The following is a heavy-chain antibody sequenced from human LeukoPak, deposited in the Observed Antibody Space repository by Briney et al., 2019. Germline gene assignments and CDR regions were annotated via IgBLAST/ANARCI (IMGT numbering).Heavy chain of an antibody. Sequence: GGSLRLSCVVSGFTFRNYGMHWVRQAPGKGLEWVAAIWYDGNNKYYADSVKGRFTISRDNSKNTLYLQMNSLRAEDTAVYYCVRDMSKAVTGTGAFDLWGQGTTVTVSS. CDR3: VRDMSKAVTGTGAFDL. D-gene: IGHD1-7*01. V-gene: IGHV3-33*01. CDR2: IWYDGNNK. J-gene: IGHJ3*01. CDR1: GFTFRNYG.